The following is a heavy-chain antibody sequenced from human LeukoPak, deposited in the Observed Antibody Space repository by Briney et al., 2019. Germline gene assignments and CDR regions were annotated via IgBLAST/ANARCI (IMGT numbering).Heavy chain of an antibody. CDR3: ARDPTIFGVVINGFDY. CDR2: ISYDGSNK. Sequence: GGSLRLSCAASGFTFSSYGMHWVRQAPGKGLEWVAVISYDGSNKYYADSVKGRFTISRDNSKNTLYLQMNSLRAEDTAVYYCARDPTIFGVVINGFDYWGQGTLVTVSS. V-gene: IGHV3-30*03. D-gene: IGHD3-3*01. CDR1: GFTFSSYG. J-gene: IGHJ4*02.